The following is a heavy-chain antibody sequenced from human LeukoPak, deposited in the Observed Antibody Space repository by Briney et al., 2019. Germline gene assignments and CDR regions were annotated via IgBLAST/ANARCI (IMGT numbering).Heavy chain of an antibody. J-gene: IGHJ4*02. CDR3: ARDEEVATMEGSYYFDY. CDR2: ISYDGSNK. Sequence: GGSLRLSCAASGFTFSSYAMHWVRQAPGKGLEWVAVISYDGSNKYYADSVKGRFTISRDNSKNTLYLQMNSLRAEDTAVYYCARDEEVATMEGSYYFDYWGQGTLVTVSS. D-gene: IGHD5-12*01. CDR1: GFTFSSYA. V-gene: IGHV3-30-3*01.